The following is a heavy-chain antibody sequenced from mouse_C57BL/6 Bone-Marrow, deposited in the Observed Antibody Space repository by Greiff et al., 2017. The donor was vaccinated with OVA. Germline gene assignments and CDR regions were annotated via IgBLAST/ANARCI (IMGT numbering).Heavy chain of an antibody. V-gene: IGHV1-85*01. J-gene: IGHJ4*01. CDR2: IYPRDGST. D-gene: IGHD2-4*01. CDR1: GYTFTSYD. Sequence: VQLQQPGAELVKPGASVKMSCKASGYTFTSYDINWVKQRPGQGLEWIGWIYPRDGSTKYNEKFKGKATLTVDTSSSTAYMELHSLTSEDSAVYFCAYDYSYYAMDYWGQGTSVTVSS. CDR3: AYDYSYYAMDY.